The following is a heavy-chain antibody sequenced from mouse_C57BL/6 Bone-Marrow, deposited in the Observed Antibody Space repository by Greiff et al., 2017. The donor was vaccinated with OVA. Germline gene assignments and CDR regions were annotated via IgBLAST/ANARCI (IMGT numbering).Heavy chain of an antibody. CDR2: IYPGSGST. CDR3: AIHTVAYYSNSYAMDY. V-gene: IGHV1-55*01. J-gene: IGHJ4*01. CDR1: GYTFTSYW. D-gene: IGHD2-5*01. Sequence: QVQLQQSGAELVKPGASVKMSCKASGYTFTSYWITWVKQRPGQGLEWIGDIYPGSGSTNYNEKFKSKATLTVDTSSSTAYMQLSSLTSEDSAVYYCAIHTVAYYSNSYAMDYWGQGTSVTVSS.